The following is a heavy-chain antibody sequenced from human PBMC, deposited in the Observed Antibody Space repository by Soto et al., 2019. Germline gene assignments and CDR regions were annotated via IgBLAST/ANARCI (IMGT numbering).Heavy chain of an antibody. D-gene: IGHD3-3*01. J-gene: IGHJ5*02. V-gene: IGHV4-34*01. CDR3: ARIAQAGFYYDFWSGYYKREWFDP. CDR1: GGSFSGYY. CDR2: INHSGST. Sequence: SETLSLTCAVYGGSFSGYYWSWIRQPPGKGLEWIGEINHSGSTNYNPSLKSRVTISVDTSKNQLSLKLSSVTAADTAVYYCARIAQAGFYYDFWSGYYKREWFDPWGQGTLVTVSS.